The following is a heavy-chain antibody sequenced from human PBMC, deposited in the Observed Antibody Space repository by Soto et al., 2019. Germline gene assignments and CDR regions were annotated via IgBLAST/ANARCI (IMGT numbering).Heavy chain of an antibody. Sequence: GGSLRLSCAASGFTFSTYAMSWVRQAPGKGLEWVSTISGSGGSTYYADSVKGRFTISRDNSKNTLYLQMNSLRAEDTAVYYCAKGYYDTVGYFNYFDYWGQGTLVTVSS. J-gene: IGHJ4*02. D-gene: IGHD3-22*01. CDR2: ISGSGGST. CDR3: AKGYYDTVGYFNYFDY. CDR1: GFTFSTYA. V-gene: IGHV3-23*01.